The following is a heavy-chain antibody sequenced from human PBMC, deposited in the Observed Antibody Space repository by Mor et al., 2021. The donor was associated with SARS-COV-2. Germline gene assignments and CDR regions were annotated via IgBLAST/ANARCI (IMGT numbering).Heavy chain of an antibody. Sequence: YIYYSGSTNYNPSLKSRVTISVDTSKNQFSLKLSSVTAADTAVYYCARAPRGVVDYWGQGTLVTVSS. CDR2: IYYSGST. V-gene: IGHV4-59*01. D-gene: IGHD2-15*01. J-gene: IGHJ4*02. CDR3: ARAPRGVVDY.